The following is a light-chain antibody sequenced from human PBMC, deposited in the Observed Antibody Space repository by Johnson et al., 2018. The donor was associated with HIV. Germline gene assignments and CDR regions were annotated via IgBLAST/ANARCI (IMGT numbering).Light chain of an antibody. V-gene: IGLV1-51*01. Sequence: QSVLTQPPSVSAAPGQKVTISCSGSSSNIGNNYVSWYQQLPGTAPKVLIHDNNKRPSGIPDRFSGSKSGTSATLGITGLQTGDEADYYCGTWDSSLSAHVFGTGTKVTVL. CDR2: DNN. CDR3: GTWDSSLSAHV. CDR1: SSNIGNNY. J-gene: IGLJ1*01.